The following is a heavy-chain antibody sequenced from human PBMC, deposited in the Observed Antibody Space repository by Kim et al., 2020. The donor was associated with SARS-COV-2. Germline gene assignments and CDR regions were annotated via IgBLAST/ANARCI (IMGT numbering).Heavy chain of an antibody. CDR3: KALLSGYNDGFDV. D-gene: IGHD3-3*01. J-gene: IGHJ3*01. CDR2: INHNGDT. V-gene: IGHV4-34*01. CDR1: SGSLSGYY. Sequence: SETLSLTCAVYSGSLSGYYWSWIRQPPGKGLEWIGEINHNGDTNYNPSLKSRVTISRDKSKNQFSLTLSSVSAADTAVYYCKALLSGYNDGFDVWGQGTMVTVS.